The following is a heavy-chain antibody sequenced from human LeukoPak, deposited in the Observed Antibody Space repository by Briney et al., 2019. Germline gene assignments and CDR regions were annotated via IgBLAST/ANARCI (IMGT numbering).Heavy chain of an antibody. CDR3: ARVALRGIAAAPADY. Sequence: PGRSLRLSCAASGFTFSSYAMHWVRQAPGKGLEWVAVISYDGSNKYYADSVKGRFTISRDSSKNTLYLQMNSLRAEDTAVYYCARVALRGIAAAPADYWGQGTLVTVSS. CDR1: GFTFSSYA. CDR2: ISYDGSNK. V-gene: IGHV3-30-3*01. D-gene: IGHD6-13*01. J-gene: IGHJ4*02.